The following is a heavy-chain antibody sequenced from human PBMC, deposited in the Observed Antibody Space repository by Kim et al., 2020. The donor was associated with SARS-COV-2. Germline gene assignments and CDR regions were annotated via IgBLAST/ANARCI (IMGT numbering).Heavy chain of an antibody. D-gene: IGHD2-15*01. CDR3: ARVGHSGYPVDY. Sequence: GGSLRLSCAASGFTFSEYCINWVRRAPGKGLEWVIYISSTSRNNYYADSVKGRFTISRDNAKNSVYLQMDSLRGEDTAIYYCARVGHSGYPVDYWGQGTPLTVSS. J-gene: IGHJ4*02. CDR1: GFTFSEYC. V-gene: IGHV3-48*04. CDR2: ISSTSRNN.